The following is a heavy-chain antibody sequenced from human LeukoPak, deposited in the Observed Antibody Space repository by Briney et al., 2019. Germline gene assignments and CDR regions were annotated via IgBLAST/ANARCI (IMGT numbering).Heavy chain of an antibody. CDR1: GFTFSDYY. CDR3: ARSSLPGRSGRTEYFQH. V-gene: IGHV3-11*01. D-gene: IGHD6-19*01. J-gene: IGHJ1*01. CDR2: ISDSSRTI. Sequence: GGSLRLSCAASGFTFSDYYMTWIRQAPGKGLQWLSFISDSSRTIYCADSVKGRFTISRDNAKNSLYLQMSSLRAEDTAIYYCARSSLPGRSGRTEYFQHWGQGALVTVSS.